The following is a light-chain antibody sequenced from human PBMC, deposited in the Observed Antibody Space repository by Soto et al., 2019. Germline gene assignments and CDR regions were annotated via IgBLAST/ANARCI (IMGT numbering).Light chain of an antibody. Sequence: HTISSSYLAWYQQKPGQAPRLLMYGISRRATGIPDRFSGSGSGTDFTLTIGSLQAEDVAVYYCQQYYSTPAITFGQGTRLEIK. CDR2: GIS. CDR3: QQYYSTPAIT. V-gene: IGKV3-20*01. CDR1: HTISSSY. J-gene: IGKJ5*01.